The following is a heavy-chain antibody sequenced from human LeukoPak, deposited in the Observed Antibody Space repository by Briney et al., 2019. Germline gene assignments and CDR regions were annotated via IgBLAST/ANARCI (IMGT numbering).Heavy chain of an antibody. Sequence: ASVKVSCKASGYTFTSYDINWVRQAPGQGLEWMGWMNPNSGNTGYAQKFQGRVTMTRNTSISTAYMELSSLRSEDTAVYYCASTHGWLRAFDIWGQGTMVTVSS. CDR3: ASTHGWLRAFDI. CDR2: MNPNSGNT. J-gene: IGHJ3*02. CDR1: GYTFTSYD. D-gene: IGHD5-12*01. V-gene: IGHV1-8*01.